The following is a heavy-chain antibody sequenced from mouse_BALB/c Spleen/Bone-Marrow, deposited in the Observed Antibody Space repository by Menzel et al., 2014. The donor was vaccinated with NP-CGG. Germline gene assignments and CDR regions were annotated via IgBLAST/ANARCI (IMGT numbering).Heavy chain of an antibody. Sequence: QVQLQQSGAELVKPGASVKLSCKASAYTFTSYWMHWVKQRPGQGLEWIGEIDPSDSYTNYNQKFKGKATLIVDKSSSTAYMQLSSLTSEDSAVYFCARWLLRYYAMDDWGQGTSVTVSS. CDR3: ARWLLRYYAMDD. CDR2: IDPSDSYT. V-gene: IGHV1-69*02. J-gene: IGHJ4*01. CDR1: AYTFTSYW. D-gene: IGHD2-3*01.